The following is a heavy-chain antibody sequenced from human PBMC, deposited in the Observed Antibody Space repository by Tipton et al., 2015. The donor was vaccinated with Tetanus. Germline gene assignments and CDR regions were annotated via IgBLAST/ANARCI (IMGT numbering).Heavy chain of an antibody. CDR2: ITGSGYI. Sequence: SLRLSCAASGFTVNTYSMNWVRQAPGKGLEWVSSITGSGYIYYADSVKGRFTISRDNAKNSLYLQMNSLRAEDTAVYYCAKDPGSGWYLWYFDLWGRGTLVTVSS. CDR1: GFTVNTYS. D-gene: IGHD6-19*01. J-gene: IGHJ2*01. CDR3: AKDPGSGWYLWYFDL. V-gene: IGHV3-21*01.